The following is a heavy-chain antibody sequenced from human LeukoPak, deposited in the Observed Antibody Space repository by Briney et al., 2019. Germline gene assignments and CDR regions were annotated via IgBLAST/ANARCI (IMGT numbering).Heavy chain of an antibody. V-gene: IGHV1-18*01. J-gene: IGHJ6*03. Sequence: ASVKVSCKASGYTFTSYGISWVRQAPGQGLEWMGWISVYNGNTNYAQNLQGRVTMTTDTSTTTAYMELRSLRSDDTAVYYRARGSNVYYMDVWGKGTTVTISS. D-gene: IGHD1-1*01. CDR3: ARGSNVYYMDV. CDR1: GYTFTSYG. CDR2: ISVYNGNT.